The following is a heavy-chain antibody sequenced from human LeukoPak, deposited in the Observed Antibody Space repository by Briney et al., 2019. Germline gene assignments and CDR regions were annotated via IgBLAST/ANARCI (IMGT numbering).Heavy chain of an antibody. D-gene: IGHD5-18*01. Sequence: SETLSLTCTVSGGSISSNSYYWGWIRQPPGKGLKWIGSIYYSGSTYYNPSLKSRVTISVDTSKNQFSLKLSSVTAADTAVYYCARADGYSYGFDYWGQGTLVTVSS. CDR3: ARADGYSYGFDY. V-gene: IGHV4-39*07. CDR2: IYYSGST. CDR1: GGSISSNSYY. J-gene: IGHJ4*02.